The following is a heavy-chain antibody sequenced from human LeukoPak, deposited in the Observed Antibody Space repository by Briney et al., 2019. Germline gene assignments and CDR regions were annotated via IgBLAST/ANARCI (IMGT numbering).Heavy chain of an antibody. Sequence: SETLSLTCGVSGGSISSTNWWSWVRQPPGQGLEWIGEVSLTGETIYNPSLNGRVTMSLDRSRNQLSLTLTSVTAADTAIYYCSRESGAFCPFGYWGQGTLVIVPP. D-gene: IGHD1-26*01. CDR2: VSLTGET. CDR3: SRESGAFCPFGY. V-gene: IGHV4-4*02. J-gene: IGHJ4*02. CDR1: GGSISSTNW.